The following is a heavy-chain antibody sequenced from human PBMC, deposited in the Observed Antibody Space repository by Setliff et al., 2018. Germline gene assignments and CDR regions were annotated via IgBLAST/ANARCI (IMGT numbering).Heavy chain of an antibody. D-gene: IGHD3-22*01. CDR3: VRDLRGPYYYDIGGWFDP. Sequence: ASVKVSCKASGGTFSSYAFSWVRQAPGQGLEWMGGIIPILGTANYAQKFQGRVTITTDDSTGTAYMELSSLRSEDTAVYYCVRDLRGPYYYDIGGWFDPWGQGTLVTVSS. CDR1: GGTFSSYA. J-gene: IGHJ5*02. V-gene: IGHV1-69*05. CDR2: IIPILGTA.